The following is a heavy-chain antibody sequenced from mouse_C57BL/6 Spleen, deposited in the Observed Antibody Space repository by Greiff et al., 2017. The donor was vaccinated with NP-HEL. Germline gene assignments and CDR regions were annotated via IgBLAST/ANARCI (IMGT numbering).Heavy chain of an antibody. CDR3: AGSGYLSWFAY. V-gene: IGHV5-17*01. CDR2: ISSGSSTI. CDR1: GFTFSDYG. Sequence: EVKVVESGGGLVKPGGSLKLSCAASGFTFSDYGMHWVRQAPEKGLEWVAYISSGSSTIYYADTVKGRFTISRDNAKNTLFLQMTSLRSEDTAMYYCAGSGYLSWFAYWGQGTLVTVSA. J-gene: IGHJ3*01. D-gene: IGHD3-2*02.